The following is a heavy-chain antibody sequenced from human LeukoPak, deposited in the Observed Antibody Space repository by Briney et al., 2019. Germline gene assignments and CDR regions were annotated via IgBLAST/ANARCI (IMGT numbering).Heavy chain of an antibody. CDR1: GGSISSGGYS. J-gene: IGHJ3*02. CDR2: IYYSGST. V-gene: IGHV4-30-4*07. CDR3: ASLVGYCTNGVCYIWDAFDI. Sequence: SETLSLTCAVSGGSISSGGYSWSWIRQPPGKGLEWIGYIYYSGSTYYNPSLKSRVTISVDTSKNQFSLKLSSVTAADTAVYYCASLVGYCTNGVCYIWDAFDIWGQGTMVTVSS. D-gene: IGHD2-8*01.